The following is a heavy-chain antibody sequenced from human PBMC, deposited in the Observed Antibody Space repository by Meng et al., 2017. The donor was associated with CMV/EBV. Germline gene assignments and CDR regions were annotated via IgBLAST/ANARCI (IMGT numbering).Heavy chain of an antibody. J-gene: IGHJ6*02. V-gene: IGHV6-1*01. D-gene: IGHD1-26*01. CDR2: TYYRSKWYN. Sequence: LRLSCAISGDSVSSNSAAWNWIRQSPSRGLEWLGRTYYRSKWYNDYAVSVKSRITINPDTSKNQFSLQLNSVTPENTAVYYCPRGHGVGATYYYYYGMDVWGQGTTVTVSS. CDR1: GDSVSSNSAA. CDR3: PRGHGVGATYYYYYGMDV.